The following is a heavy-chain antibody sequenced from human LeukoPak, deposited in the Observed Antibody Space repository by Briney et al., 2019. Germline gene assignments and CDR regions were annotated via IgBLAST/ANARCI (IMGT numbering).Heavy chain of an antibody. Sequence: GGSLRLSCAASGFTFDDYGMSWVRQAPGKGLEGVSGINWNGGSTGYADSVKGRFTISRDNAKNSLYLQMNSLRAEDTALYYCARLANYCSSTSCYIYYFDYWGQGTLVTVSS. CDR2: INWNGGST. D-gene: IGHD2-2*02. V-gene: IGHV3-20*04. CDR1: GFTFDDYG. J-gene: IGHJ4*02. CDR3: ARLANYCSSTSCYIYYFDY.